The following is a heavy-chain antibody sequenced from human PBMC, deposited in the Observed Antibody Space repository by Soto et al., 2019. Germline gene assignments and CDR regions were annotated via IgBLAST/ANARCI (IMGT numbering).Heavy chain of an antibody. Sequence: SETLSLTCPVSGGSLNQPYWNWIRQTPGKGLEWIGCVYYTWRTNVNPSFKSRVSMSVDTSQNQFSLKLVSATAADTPPYYCAKEMTTIHFIWFGPWSPGTVVTDS. V-gene: IGHV4-59*11. J-gene: IGHJ5*02. D-gene: IGHD4-17*01. CDR3: AKEMTTIHFIWFGP. CDR1: GGSLNQPY. CDR2: VYYTWRT.